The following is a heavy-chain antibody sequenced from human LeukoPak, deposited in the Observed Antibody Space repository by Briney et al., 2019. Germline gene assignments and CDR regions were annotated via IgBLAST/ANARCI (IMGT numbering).Heavy chain of an antibody. CDR2: ISGSGGST. J-gene: IGHJ6*02. CDR3: ARVGSGVSVVVPAAPPTPSFYYYYGMDV. Sequence: GGSLRLSCAASGFTFSSYAMSWVRQAPGKGLEWVSAISGSGGSTYYADSVKGRFTISRDNSKNTLYLQMNSLRAEDTAVYYCARVGSGVSVVVPAAPPTPSFYYYYGMDVWGQGTTVTVSS. V-gene: IGHV3-23*01. D-gene: IGHD2-2*01. CDR1: GFTFSSYA.